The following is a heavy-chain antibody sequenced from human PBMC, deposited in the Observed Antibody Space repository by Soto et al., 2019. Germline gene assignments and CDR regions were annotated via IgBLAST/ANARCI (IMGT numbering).Heavy chain of an antibody. D-gene: IGHD1-26*01. V-gene: IGHV4-59*01. CDR3: ARDMPYAAGSLAGCDY. J-gene: IGHJ4*02. CDR1: GDSITGSY. CDR2: IYHSGTT. Sequence: SETLSLTCTVSGDSITGSYWSWIRQPPGKTLEWIGYIYHSGTTTYNPSLKSRVSISVDTSKNQFSLRLTSVIAADTAVYYCARDMPYAAGSLAGCDYWGQGILVTVSS.